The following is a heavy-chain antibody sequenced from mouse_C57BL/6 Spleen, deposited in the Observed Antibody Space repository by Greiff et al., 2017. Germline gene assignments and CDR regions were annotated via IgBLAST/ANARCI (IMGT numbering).Heavy chain of an antibody. D-gene: IGHD1-1*01. V-gene: IGHV1-61*01. CDR1: GYTFTSYW. Sequence: VQLQQPGAELVRPGSSAKLSCKASGYTFTSYWMVWVKQRPGQGFEGIGTFYPSDSETHYIQTFKDKATLTVDKASSTAYMQLSSLTSEDSAVYYCARGSSCWYFDVWGTGTTVTVSS. CDR3: ARGSSCWYFDV. J-gene: IGHJ1*03. CDR2: FYPSDSET.